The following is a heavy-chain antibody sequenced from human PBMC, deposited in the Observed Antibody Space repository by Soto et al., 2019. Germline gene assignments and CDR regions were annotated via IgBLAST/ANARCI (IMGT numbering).Heavy chain of an antibody. D-gene: IGHD3-3*02. Sequence: GSLRLSCVASGFSVTSDSFNFVRQAPGKGLEWLSYISSSGADTRYADVVKGRFTISRGNAKNSVYLQMSSLRADDTAVYYCARSLFLASTDTEPFDYWGQGALVTVSS. CDR1: GFSVTSDS. J-gene: IGHJ4*02. CDR3: ARSLFLASTDTEPFDY. V-gene: IGHV3-21*05. CDR2: ISSSGADT.